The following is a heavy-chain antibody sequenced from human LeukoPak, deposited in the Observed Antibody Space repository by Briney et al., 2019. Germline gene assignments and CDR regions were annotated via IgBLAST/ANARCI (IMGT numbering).Heavy chain of an antibody. J-gene: IGHJ4*02. D-gene: IGHD2-2*01. CDR3: ARVIGRTRGYCSSTSCYRFAY. Sequence: ASVKVSCKASGGTFTGYYMHWVRQAPGQGLEWMGWINPNSGGTNYAQKFQGRVTMTRDTSISTAYMELSRLRSDDTAVYYCARVIGRTRGYCSSTSCYRFAYWGQGTLVTVSS. V-gene: IGHV1-2*02. CDR1: GGTFTGYY. CDR2: INPNSGGT.